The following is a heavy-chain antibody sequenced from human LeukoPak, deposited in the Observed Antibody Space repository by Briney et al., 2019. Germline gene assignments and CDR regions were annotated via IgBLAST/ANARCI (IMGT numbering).Heavy chain of an antibody. CDR1: GFTFTNYW. CDR3: AKAYYYDSSGYYSPYLDY. Sequence: GGSLRLSCEASGFTFTNYWMTWVRQAPGKGLEWVANMKQDGREKYYVDSVKGRFTISRDNAKNSLYLQMNSLRDEDTAVYYCAKAYYYDSSGYYSPYLDYWGQGTLVTVSS. CDR2: MKQDGREK. D-gene: IGHD3-22*01. V-gene: IGHV3-7*01. J-gene: IGHJ4*02.